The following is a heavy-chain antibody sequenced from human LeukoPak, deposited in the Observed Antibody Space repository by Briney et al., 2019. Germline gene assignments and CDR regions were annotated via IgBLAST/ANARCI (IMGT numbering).Heavy chain of an antibody. Sequence: PGGSLRLSCAASGFTFSSYSMNWVRQAPGKGLGWVSYISSSGSTIYYADSVKGRFTISRDNAKNSLSLQMNSLRAEDRAVYYCARGGPIRYYYYMDVWGKGTAVTISS. V-gene: IGHV3-48*04. D-gene: IGHD3-10*01. CDR3: ARGGPIRYYYYMDV. CDR2: ISSSGSTI. J-gene: IGHJ6*03. CDR1: GFTFSSYS.